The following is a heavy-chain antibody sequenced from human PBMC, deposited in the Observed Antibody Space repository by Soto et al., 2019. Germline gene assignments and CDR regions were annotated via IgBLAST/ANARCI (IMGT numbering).Heavy chain of an antibody. J-gene: IGHJ3*02. CDR2: IYSGGST. CDR3: ARDARRYCSGGSCYRAFDI. Sequence: PGRSLRLSCAASGFTVSSNYMSLVRQAQGKGLEWVSVIYSGGSTYYADSVKGRFTISRHNSKNTLYLQMNSLRAEDTAVYYCARDARRYCSGGSCYRAFDIWGQGTMVTVSS. V-gene: IGHV3-53*04. D-gene: IGHD2-15*01. CDR1: GFTVSSNY.